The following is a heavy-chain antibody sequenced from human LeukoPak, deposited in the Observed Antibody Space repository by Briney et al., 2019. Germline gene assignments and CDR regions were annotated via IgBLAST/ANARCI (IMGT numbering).Heavy chain of an antibody. J-gene: IGHJ4*02. D-gene: IGHD4-17*01. CDR3: AKVYRPYGDFHSFDY. V-gene: IGHV3-23*01. Sequence: AGGSLRLSCAASGFTFSSYAMSWVRQAPGKGLEWVSAISGSGGSTYYADSVKGRFTISRDNSKNTLYLQMNSLRAEDTATYYCAKVYRPYGDFHSFDYWGQGTLVTVSS. CDR2: ISGSGGST. CDR1: GFTFSSYA.